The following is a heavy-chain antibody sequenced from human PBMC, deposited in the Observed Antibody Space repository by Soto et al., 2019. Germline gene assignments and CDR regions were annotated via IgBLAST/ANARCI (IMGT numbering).Heavy chain of an antibody. Sequence: GGSLRLSCAASGFTFTSYWMSWVRQAPGKGLEWVANIKQDGSEKYYVDSVKGRFTISRDNAKNSLYLQMNSLRAEDTAVYYCARDDDDSSGYYPRFDDWGQGTLVTVS. V-gene: IGHV3-7*04. CDR3: ARDDDDSSGYYPRFDD. D-gene: IGHD3-22*01. CDR1: GFTFTSYW. J-gene: IGHJ4*02. CDR2: IKQDGSEK.